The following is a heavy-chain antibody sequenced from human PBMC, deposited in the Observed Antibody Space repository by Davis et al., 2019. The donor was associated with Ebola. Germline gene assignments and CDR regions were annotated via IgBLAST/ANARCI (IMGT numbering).Heavy chain of an antibody. D-gene: IGHD6-6*01. V-gene: IGHV4-34*01. J-gene: IGHJ6*02. CDR2: INHSGST. Sequence: SETLSLTCAVYGGSFSGYYWSWIRQPPGKGLEWIGEINHSGSTNYNPSLKSRVTISVDTSKNQFSLKLSSVTAADTAVYYCARGQLWRSSSRYYYYGMDVWGQGTTVTVSS. CDR3: ARGQLWRSSSRYYYYGMDV. CDR1: GGSFSGYY.